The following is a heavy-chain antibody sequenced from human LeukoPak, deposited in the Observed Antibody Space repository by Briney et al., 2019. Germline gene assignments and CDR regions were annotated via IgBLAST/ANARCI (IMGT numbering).Heavy chain of an antibody. J-gene: IGHJ6*03. Sequence: GGSLRLSCAASGFTFNSYAMIWVRQAPGKGLEWVSGISGSGDDTHYAESVKGRFTISRDNSKNTLYLHMNSLRAEDTAVYYCAKNGVRGAYCSGGSCYPYFYYYMDVWGKGTTVTISS. V-gene: IGHV3-23*01. CDR3: AKNGVRGAYCSGGSCYPYFYYYMDV. CDR1: GFTFNSYA. CDR2: ISGSGDDT. D-gene: IGHD2-15*01.